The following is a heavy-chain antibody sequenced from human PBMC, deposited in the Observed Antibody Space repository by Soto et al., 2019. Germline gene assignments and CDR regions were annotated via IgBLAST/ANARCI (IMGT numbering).Heavy chain of an antibody. Sequence: QITLKESGPTLVKPTQTLTLTCTFSGFSLSTSGVGVGWIRQPPGKTLEWLALIYWDDDKRYSPSLKSRLTTXQXTXXNQVVITMANMDPVDAATYYCAHRDCSGGNCSSDNWGQGTLVTVSS. CDR2: IYWDDDK. CDR3: AHRDCSGGNCSSDN. J-gene: IGHJ4*02. V-gene: IGHV2-5*02. CDR1: GFSLSTSGVG. D-gene: IGHD2-15*01.